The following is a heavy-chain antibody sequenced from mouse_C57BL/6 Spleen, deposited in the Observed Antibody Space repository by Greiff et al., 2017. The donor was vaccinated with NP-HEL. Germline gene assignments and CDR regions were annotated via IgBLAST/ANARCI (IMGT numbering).Heavy chain of an antibody. CDR2: IYPGDGDT. CDR3: ARGIYYYGSSFAY. D-gene: IGHD1-1*01. Sequence: QVQLQQSGPELVKPGASVKISCKASGYAFSSSWMNWVKQRPGKGLEWIGRIYPGDGDTNYNGKFKGKATLTADKSSSTAYMQLSSLTSEDSAVYFCARGIYYYGSSFAYWGQGTLVTVSA. J-gene: IGHJ3*01. CDR1: GYAFSSSW. V-gene: IGHV1-82*01.